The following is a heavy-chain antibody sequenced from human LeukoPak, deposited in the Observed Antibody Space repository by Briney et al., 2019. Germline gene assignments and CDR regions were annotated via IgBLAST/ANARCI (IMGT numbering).Heavy chain of an antibody. Sequence: WASVKVSCKASGGTFSSYAISWVRQAPGQGLEWMGRIIPIFGIANYAQKFQGRVTITADKSTSTAYMELSSLRSEDTAVYYCARESPGYHLPRGIDYWGQGTLVTVSS. V-gene: IGHV1-69*04. J-gene: IGHJ4*02. CDR1: GGTFSSYA. D-gene: IGHD2-2*01. CDR2: IIPIFGIA. CDR3: ARESPGYHLPRGIDY.